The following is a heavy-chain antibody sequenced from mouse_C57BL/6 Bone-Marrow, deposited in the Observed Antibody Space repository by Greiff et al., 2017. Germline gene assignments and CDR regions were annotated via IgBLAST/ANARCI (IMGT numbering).Heavy chain of an antibody. D-gene: IGHD1-1*02. CDR1: GFNIKDDY. Sequence: VQLKESGAELVRPGASVKLSCTASGFNIKDDYMHWVKQRPEQGLEWIGWIDPENGDTEYASKFQGKATITADTSSNTAYLQLSSLTSEDTAVDYCTAGYGGDPFDYWGQGTTLTVSS. J-gene: IGHJ2*01. CDR2: IDPENGDT. V-gene: IGHV14-4*01. CDR3: TAGYGGDPFDY.